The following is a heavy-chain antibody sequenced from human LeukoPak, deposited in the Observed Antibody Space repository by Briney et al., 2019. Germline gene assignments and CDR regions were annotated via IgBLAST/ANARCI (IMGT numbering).Heavy chain of an antibody. V-gene: IGHV3-66*01. D-gene: IGHD6-19*01. Sequence: GGSLRLSCAASGLTVSSNYMSWVRQARGKGLEWVSVIYSGGSTYYADSVKGRFTISRDNSKNTLYLQMNSLRAEDTAVYYCARGKKQWLHTDAFDIWGQGTMVTVSS. CDR2: IYSGGST. CDR3: ARGKKQWLHTDAFDI. J-gene: IGHJ3*02. CDR1: GLTVSSNY.